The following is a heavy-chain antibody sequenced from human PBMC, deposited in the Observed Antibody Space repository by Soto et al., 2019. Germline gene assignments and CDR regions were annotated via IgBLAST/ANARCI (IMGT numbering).Heavy chain of an antibody. CDR3: AASRAETYSSSSPPPYYFDY. CDR1: GGSISSGGYS. V-gene: IGHV4-30-2*01. CDR2: IYHSGST. Sequence: SETLSLTCAVSGGSISSGGYSWSWIRQPPGKGLEWIGYIYHSGSTYYNPSLKSRVTISVDRSKNQFSLKLSSVTAADTAVYYCAASRAETYSSSSPPPYYFDYWGQGTLVTVSS. J-gene: IGHJ4*02. D-gene: IGHD6-13*01.